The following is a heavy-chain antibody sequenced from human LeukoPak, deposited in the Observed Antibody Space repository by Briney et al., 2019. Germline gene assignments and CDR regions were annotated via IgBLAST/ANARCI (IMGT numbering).Heavy chain of an antibody. Sequence: GGSLRLSCAASGFTFDDYGMSWVGLAPGKGLEWVSGINWDGGSTGYADSVKGRFTISRDNAKNSLYLQMNSLRGEDTALYYCARDAYYYDSSGYYFRPPVGYFDYWGQGTLVTVSS. J-gene: IGHJ4*02. CDR2: INWDGGST. V-gene: IGHV3-20*04. CDR1: GFTFDDYG. CDR3: ARDAYYYDSSGYYFRPPVGYFDY. D-gene: IGHD3-22*01.